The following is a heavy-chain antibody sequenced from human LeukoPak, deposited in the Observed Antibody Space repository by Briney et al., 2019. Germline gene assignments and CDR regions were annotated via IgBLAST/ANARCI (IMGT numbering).Heavy chain of an antibody. CDR3: AGGYCSGGSCYSDY. J-gene: IGHJ4*02. Sequence: GASLRLSCAASGFPFSSYAMSWVRQPPGKGLVWVSRINSDGSSTSYADSVKGRFTISGDNAKNTLYLQMNSLRAEDTAVYYCAGGYCSGGSCYSDYWGQGTLVTVSS. CDR1: GFPFSSYA. CDR2: INSDGSST. V-gene: IGHV3-74*01. D-gene: IGHD2-15*01.